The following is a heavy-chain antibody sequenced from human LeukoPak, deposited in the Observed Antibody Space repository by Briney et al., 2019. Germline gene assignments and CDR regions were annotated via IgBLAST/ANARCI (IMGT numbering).Heavy chain of an antibody. J-gene: IGHJ4*02. CDR2: VSSSGDNT. V-gene: IGHV3-23*01. CDR3: AKGGTVTGYY. Sequence: GGSLRLSCAASGFTFSSYAMGWVRQAPGKGLEWASSVSSSGDNTYYADSVKGRFTISRDNSKNRLSLQMNSLKSEDTAVYYCAKGGTVTGYYWGQGTLVTVSS. CDR1: GFTFSSYA. D-gene: IGHD4-11*01.